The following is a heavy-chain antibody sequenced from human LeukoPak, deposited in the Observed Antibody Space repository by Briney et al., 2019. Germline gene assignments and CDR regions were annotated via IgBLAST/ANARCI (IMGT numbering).Heavy chain of an antibody. D-gene: IGHD4/OR15-4a*01. J-gene: IGHJ4*02. Sequence: GGSLRLSCAASEFTFSNAWMNWVRQAPGKGLEWVGRIKSKTDGGTTDYAAPVEDRFTISRDDSKNTLYLQMNSLKTEDTAVYYCARRAGAYSHPYDYWGQGTLVTVSS. CDR2: IKSKTDGGTT. V-gene: IGHV3-15*01. CDR1: EFTFSNAW. CDR3: ARRAGAYSHPYDY.